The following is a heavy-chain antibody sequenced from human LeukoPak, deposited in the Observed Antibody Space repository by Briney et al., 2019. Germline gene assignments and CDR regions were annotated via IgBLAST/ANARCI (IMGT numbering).Heavy chain of an antibody. CDR3: TTVLLWFGELTGDAFDI. Sequence: GGSLRLSCAASGFTFSNAWMSWVRQAPGKGLEWVGRIKSKTDGGTTDYAAPVRGRFTISRDDSKNTLYLQMNSLKTEDTAVYYCTTVLLWFGELTGDAFDIWGQGTMVTVSS. CDR2: IKSKTDGGTT. V-gene: IGHV3-15*01. CDR1: GFTFSNAW. D-gene: IGHD3-10*01. J-gene: IGHJ3*02.